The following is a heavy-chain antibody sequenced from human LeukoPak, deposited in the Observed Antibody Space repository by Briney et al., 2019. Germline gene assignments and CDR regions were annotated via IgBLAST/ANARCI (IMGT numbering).Heavy chain of an antibody. V-gene: IGHV4-39*01. D-gene: IGHD4-17*01. J-gene: IGHJ4*02. Sequence: LSLTCTVSGESVSSSSYYWGWIRQPPGKGLEWIGLKSYSGTSSYNPSLESRVTISVDTSKNQFSLKLTSVTAADTAVYYRWRSHGVYWGRGTLVIVSS. CDR2: KSYSGTS. CDR1: GESVSSSSYY. CDR3: WRSHGVY.